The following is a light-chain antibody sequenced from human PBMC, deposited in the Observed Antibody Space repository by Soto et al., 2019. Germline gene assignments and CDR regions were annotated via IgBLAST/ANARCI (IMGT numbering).Light chain of an antibody. Sequence: EIVLTQSPGTLSLSPGERATLSCRASQRVSSSYLAWYQQKPGQAPSLLIYGASSRATGIPDRFSGSGSGTDFTLTISRLEPEDFAVYYCQQYGSSPRTFGQGTKVEIK. V-gene: IGKV3-20*01. CDR1: QRVSSSY. J-gene: IGKJ1*01. CDR3: QQYGSSPRT. CDR2: GAS.